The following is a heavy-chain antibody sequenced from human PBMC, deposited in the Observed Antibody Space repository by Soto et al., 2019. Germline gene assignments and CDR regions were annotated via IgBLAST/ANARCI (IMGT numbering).Heavy chain of an antibody. J-gene: IGHJ4*02. CDR2: IKSKTDGGTT. Sequence: EVQLVESGGGLVKPGGSLRLSCAASGFTFSNAWMSWVRQAPGKGLEWVGRIKSKTDGGTTDYAAPVKGRFTISRDDSKNTLYLQMNSLKTEDTAVYYRTTELGVVTTIDYWGQGTLVTVSS. D-gene: IGHD3-3*01. CDR3: TTELGVVTTIDY. CDR1: GFTFSNAW. V-gene: IGHV3-15*01.